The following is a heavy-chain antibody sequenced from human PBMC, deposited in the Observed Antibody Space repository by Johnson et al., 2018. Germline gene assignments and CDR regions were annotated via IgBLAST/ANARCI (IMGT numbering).Heavy chain of an antibody. V-gene: IGHV3-23*04. CDR1: GFTFSSYA. Sequence: VQLVESGGGLVQXGGSLRLSCAASGFTFSSYAMSWVRQAPGQGLAWVSAISGSGGSTYYADPVKGGSPISRDNSKNTLYLQMNSLRAEDTAVYYCAKAMVRGAADAFDIWGQGTMVTVSS. J-gene: IGHJ3*02. CDR3: AKAMVRGAADAFDI. D-gene: IGHD3-10*01. CDR2: ISGSGGST.